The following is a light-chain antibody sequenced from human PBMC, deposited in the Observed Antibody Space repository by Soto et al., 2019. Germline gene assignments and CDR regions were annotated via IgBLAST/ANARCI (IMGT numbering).Light chain of an antibody. CDR1: ISNIGKDT. CDR3: STGDDSLNGWV. V-gene: IGLV1-44*01. CDR2: NDD. Sequence: QSVLTQPPSVSGTPGLRVNISCSGGISNIGKDTVNWYQQLPGRAPTLLMFNDDKRPSGVPDRFSGSRSGTSASLAISGLQSDDEDVYFCSTGDDSLNGWVFGGGTKLTVL. J-gene: IGLJ3*02.